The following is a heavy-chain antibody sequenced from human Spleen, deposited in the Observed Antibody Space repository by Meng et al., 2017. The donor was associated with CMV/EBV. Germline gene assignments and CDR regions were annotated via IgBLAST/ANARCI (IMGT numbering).Heavy chain of an antibody. J-gene: IGHJ5*02. Sequence: SVKVSCKASGDTFSDYAISWVRQAPGQGLEWIGQIIPILDLANSAQKFQGRVTITADKSTSTAYMELTSLRSDDTAVYYCARDHDSSGWYTPWGQGTLVTVSS. CDR1: GDTFSDYA. CDR2: IIPILDLA. V-gene: IGHV1-69*10. CDR3: ARDHDSSGWYTP. D-gene: IGHD6-19*01.